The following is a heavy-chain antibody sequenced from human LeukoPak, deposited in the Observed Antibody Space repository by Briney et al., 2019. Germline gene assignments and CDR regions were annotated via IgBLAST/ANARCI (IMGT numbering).Heavy chain of an antibody. CDR3: ARAVLLWFGESITDAFDI. D-gene: IGHD3-10*01. CDR1: GGSISSSSYY. CDR2: IYYSGST. Sequence: PSETLSLTCTVSGGSISSSSYYWGWIRQPPGKGLEWIGSIYYSGSTYYNPSLKSRVTISVDTSKNQFSLKLSSVTAADTAVYYCARAVLLWFGESITDAFDIWGQGTMVTVSS. J-gene: IGHJ3*02. V-gene: IGHV4-39*07.